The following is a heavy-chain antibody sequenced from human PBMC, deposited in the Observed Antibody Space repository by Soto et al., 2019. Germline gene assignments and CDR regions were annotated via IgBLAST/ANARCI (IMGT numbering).Heavy chain of an antibody. Sequence: SETLSLTCTVSGGSISSGGYYWSWIRQHLGKGLEWIGYIYYSGSTYYNPSLKSRVTISVDTSKNQFSLKLSSVTAADTAVYYCARGLVTMVRGVIVWFDPWGQGTLVTVSS. J-gene: IGHJ5*02. CDR3: ARGLVTMVRGVIVWFDP. CDR2: IYYSGST. D-gene: IGHD3-10*01. CDR1: GGSISSGGYY. V-gene: IGHV4-31*03.